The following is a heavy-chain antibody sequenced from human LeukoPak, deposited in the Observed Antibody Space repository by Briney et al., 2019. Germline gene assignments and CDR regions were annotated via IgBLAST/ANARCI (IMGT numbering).Heavy chain of an antibody. CDR2: NT. Sequence: SETLSLTCTASGGSISTGVYYWSWIRQHPGKGLEWIGYNTYYNPSLKSRVTISVDTSKSQFSLKLTSVTAADTAVYHCARAILTPSGFVWHFDLWGRGTLVTVPS. J-gene: IGHJ2*01. D-gene: IGHD3-3*01. V-gene: IGHV4-31*03. CDR1: GGSISTGVYY. CDR3: ARAILTPSGFVWHFDL.